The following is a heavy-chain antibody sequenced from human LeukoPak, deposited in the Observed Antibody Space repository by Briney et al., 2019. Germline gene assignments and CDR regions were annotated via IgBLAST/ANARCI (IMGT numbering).Heavy chain of an antibody. D-gene: IGHD3-3*01. CDR2: ISAYNGNT. J-gene: IGHJ4*02. CDR3: ARGYERAPDY. V-gene: IGHV1-18*01. Sequence: ASVKVSCKASGYTFTRYGISWVRQAPGQGLEWMGWISAYNGNTNYAQKFQGRVTMTRDTSISTAYMELSRLRSDDTAVYYCARGYERAPDYWGQGTLVTVSS. CDR1: GYTFTRYG.